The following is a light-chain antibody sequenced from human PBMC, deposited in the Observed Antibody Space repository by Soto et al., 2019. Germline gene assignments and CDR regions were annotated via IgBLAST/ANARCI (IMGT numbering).Light chain of an antibody. CDR2: EVN. J-gene: IGLJ1*01. CDR1: NSDVGGYNY. CDR3: SSYAGSNNYV. V-gene: IGLV2-8*01. Sequence: QSALTQPPSASGSPGQSVTISCTGTNSDVGGYNYVSWYQQHPGKAPKLMIYEVNVRPSGVPDRFSGSKSGNTASLTVSGLQAEDEADYYCSSYAGSNNYVFGTGTKLTVL.